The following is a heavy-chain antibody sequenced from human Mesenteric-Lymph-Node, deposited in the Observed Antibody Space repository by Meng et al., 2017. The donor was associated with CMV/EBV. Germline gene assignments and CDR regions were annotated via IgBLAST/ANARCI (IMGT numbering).Heavy chain of an antibody. D-gene: IGHD4-11*01. CDR2: IYSGGST. V-gene: IGHV3-53*01. CDR3: AREDYSGYYYYGMDV. Sequence: GESLKISCAASGFTVSSNYMSWVRQAPGKGLEWVSVIYSGGSTYYADSVKGRFTISRDNSKNTLYLQMNGLRPEDTAVYYCAREDYSGYYYYGMDVWGQGTTVTVSS. J-gene: IGHJ6*02. CDR1: GFTVSSNY.